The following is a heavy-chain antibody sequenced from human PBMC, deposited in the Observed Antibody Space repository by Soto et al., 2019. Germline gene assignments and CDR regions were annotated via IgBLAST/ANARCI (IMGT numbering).Heavy chain of an antibody. Sequence: PSETLSLTCTVSGGSISSSSYYWSWIRQPPGKGLEWIGSIYYSGSTYYNPSLKSRVTISVDTSKNQFSLKLSSVTAADTAVYYCARHQGSGWPGYYYGMDVWGQGTTVTVSS. CDR2: IYYSGST. CDR1: GGSISSSSYY. V-gene: IGHV4-39*01. J-gene: IGHJ6*02. D-gene: IGHD6-19*01. CDR3: ARHQGSGWPGYYYGMDV.